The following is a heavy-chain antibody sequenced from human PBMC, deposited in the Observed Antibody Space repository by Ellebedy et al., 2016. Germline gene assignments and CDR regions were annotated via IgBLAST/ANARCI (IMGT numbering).Heavy chain of an antibody. CDR3: ARTGRTPTRIRYYYYYMDV. Sequence: SETLSLXXTVSGGSISSYYWSWIRQPAGKGLEWIGRIYTSGSTNYNPSLKSRVTMSVDTSKNQFSLKLSSVTAADTAVYYCARTGRTPTRIRYYYYYMDVWGKGTTVTVSS. CDR1: GGSISSYY. D-gene: IGHD2-8*02. J-gene: IGHJ6*03. CDR2: IYTSGST. V-gene: IGHV4-4*07.